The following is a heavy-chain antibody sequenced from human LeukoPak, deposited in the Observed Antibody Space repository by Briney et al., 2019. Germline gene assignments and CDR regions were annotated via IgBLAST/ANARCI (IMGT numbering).Heavy chain of an antibody. J-gene: IGHJ5*02. D-gene: IGHD3-16*01. CDR2: IYHSGST. V-gene: IGHV4-38-2*02. Sequence: SETLSLTCAVSGYSISSGYYWGWIRQPPGKGXEWIGSIYHSGSTYYNPSLKSRVTISVDTSKNQFSLKLSSVTAADTAVYYCARDLVGDWFDPWGQGTLVTVSS. CDR1: GYSISSGYY. CDR3: ARDLVGDWFDP.